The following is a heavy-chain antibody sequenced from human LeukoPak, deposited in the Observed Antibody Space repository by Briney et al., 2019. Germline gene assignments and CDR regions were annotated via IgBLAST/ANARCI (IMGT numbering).Heavy chain of an antibody. CDR1: GFTFSSYS. J-gene: IGHJ4*02. CDR2: IISSSSYI. CDR3: AREKVRELPDY. D-gene: IGHD1-26*01. Sequence: GGSLRLSCAASGFTFSSYSMNWVRQAPGKGLEWVSSIISSSSYIYYADSVKGRFTISRDNAKNSLYLQMNSLRAEDAAVYYCAREKVRELPDYWGQGTLVTVSS. V-gene: IGHV3-21*01.